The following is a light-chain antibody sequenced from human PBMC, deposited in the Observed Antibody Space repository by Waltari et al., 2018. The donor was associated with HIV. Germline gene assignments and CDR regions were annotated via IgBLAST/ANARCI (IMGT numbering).Light chain of an antibody. V-gene: IGLV2-14*03. Sequence: QSALTQPASVSGSLGQSITFSCTGTSSDIGSYNYVSWYQQHPVKAPKIIIYDVTNRPSGVSNRFSGSKSGNTASLTISGLQAEDEADYYCTSFTSSSAWVFGGGTMLTVL. CDR3: TSFTSSSAWV. J-gene: IGLJ3*02. CDR1: SSDIGSYNY. CDR2: DVT.